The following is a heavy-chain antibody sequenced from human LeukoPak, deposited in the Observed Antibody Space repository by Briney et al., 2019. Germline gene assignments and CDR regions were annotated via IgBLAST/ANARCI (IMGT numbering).Heavy chain of an antibody. CDR3: ARDGGYCSSTSCPGLDY. V-gene: IGHV4-59*01. CDR1: GGSISSYY. Sequence: SETLSLTCTVSGGSISSYYWSWIRQPPGKGLEWIGYIYYSGSTNYNPSLKSRVTISEDTSKIQFSLKLSSVTAADTAVYYCARDGGYCSSTSCPGLDYWGQGTLVTVSS. J-gene: IGHJ4*02. D-gene: IGHD2-2*01. CDR2: IYYSGST.